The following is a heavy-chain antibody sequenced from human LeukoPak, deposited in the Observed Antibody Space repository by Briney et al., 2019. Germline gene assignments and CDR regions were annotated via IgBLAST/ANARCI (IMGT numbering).Heavy chain of an antibody. CDR1: GGSFSGYY. D-gene: IGHD3-22*01. V-gene: IGHV4-34*01. J-gene: IGHJ6*03. CDR2: VNPSGST. CDR3: ARGRHDITMIVVIMTAVSYYLDV. Sequence: PSETLSLTCAVYGGSFSGYYWTWIRHTPEKGLEWIGEVNPSGSTNYNPSLKSRVTISVDTSKNQFSLNLSSVTAADTAVYYCARGRHDITMIVVIMTAVSYYLDVWGKGTTVTVS.